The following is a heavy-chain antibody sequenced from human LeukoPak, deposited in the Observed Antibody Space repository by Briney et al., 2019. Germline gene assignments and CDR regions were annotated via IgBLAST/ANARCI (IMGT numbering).Heavy chain of an antibody. CDR3: ARDNCSSTSCPSQFDY. Sequence: RSLRLSCAASGFTFSSYAMHWVRQAPGKGLEWVAVISYDGSNKYYADSVKGRFTISRDNSKNTLYLQMNSLRAEDTAVYYCARDNCSSTSCPSQFDYWGQGTLVTVSS. J-gene: IGHJ4*02. CDR2: ISYDGSNK. D-gene: IGHD2-2*01. V-gene: IGHV3-30*04. CDR1: GFTFSSYA.